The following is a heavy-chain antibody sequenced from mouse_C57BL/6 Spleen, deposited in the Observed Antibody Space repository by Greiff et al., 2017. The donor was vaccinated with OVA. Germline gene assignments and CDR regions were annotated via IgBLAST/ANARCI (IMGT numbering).Heavy chain of an antibody. CDR1: GYTFTSYW. D-gene: IGHD1-1*01. Sequence: QVQLQQPGAELVMPGASVKLSCKASGYTFTSYWMHWVKQRPGQGLAWIGEIDPSDSYTNYNQKFKGKSTLTVDKSSSTAYMQLSSLTSEDSAVYYCARREITSYYFDYWGQGTTLTVSS. J-gene: IGHJ2*01. CDR3: ARREITSYYFDY. CDR2: IDPSDSYT. V-gene: IGHV1-69*01.